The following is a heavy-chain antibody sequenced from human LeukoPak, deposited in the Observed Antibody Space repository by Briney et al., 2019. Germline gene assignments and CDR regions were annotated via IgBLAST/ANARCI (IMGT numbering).Heavy chain of an antibody. Sequence: GGSLRLSCAASGFTFSSYSMNWVRQAPGKGLEWVSSISSSSSYIYYADSVEGRFTISRDNAKNSLYLQMNSLRAEDTAVYYCARFSTSGGAFDIWGQGTMVTVSS. CDR3: ARFSTSGGAFDI. CDR1: GFTFSSYS. J-gene: IGHJ3*02. V-gene: IGHV3-21*01. D-gene: IGHD2-2*01. CDR2: ISSSSSYI.